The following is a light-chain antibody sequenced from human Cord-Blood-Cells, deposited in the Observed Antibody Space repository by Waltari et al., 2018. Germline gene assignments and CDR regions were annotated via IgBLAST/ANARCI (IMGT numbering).Light chain of an antibody. CDR2: AAS. J-gene: IGKJ2*01. Sequence: DIQMTQSLSSLSASVGDRVTITCQASQSISSYLHWYQQKPGKAPKLLVYAASSLQSGVPSRFSGSGSGTDFTLTISNLQPEDFATYYCQHSYSTPYTFGQGTKLEIK. V-gene: IGKV1-39*01. CDR1: QSISSY. CDR3: QHSYSTPYT.